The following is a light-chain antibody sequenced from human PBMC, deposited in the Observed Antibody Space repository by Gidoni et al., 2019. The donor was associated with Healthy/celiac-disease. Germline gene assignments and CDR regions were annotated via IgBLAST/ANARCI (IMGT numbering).Light chain of an antibody. V-gene: IGKV1-9*01. CDR3: QQLNSYPPYT. CDR2: AAS. J-gene: IGKJ2*01. Sequence: IQLTQSPSSLSASVGDRDTITCRASQGISSYLAWYQQKPGKAPKLLICAASTLQSGVPSRFSGSGSGTDFTLTIISLQPEDFATYYCQQLNSYPPYTFGQGTKLEIK. CDR1: QGISSY.